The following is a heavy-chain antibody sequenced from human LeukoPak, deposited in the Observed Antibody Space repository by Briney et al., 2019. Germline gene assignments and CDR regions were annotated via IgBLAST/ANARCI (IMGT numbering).Heavy chain of an antibody. CDR2: ILHSGST. Sequence: VSLIRALSGRSITSGCDSWGWLREPRGKGLEWIGYILHSGSTHYNPSLKSRLTISVDRPKNQFSIKLSSVTVLDTAVYYCARGRHRLRELYYWRKGTLLRVSS. J-gene: IGHJ4*02. CDR1: GRSITSGCDS. CDR3: ARGRHRLRELYY. D-gene: IGHD3-10*01. V-gene: IGHV4-30-2*01.